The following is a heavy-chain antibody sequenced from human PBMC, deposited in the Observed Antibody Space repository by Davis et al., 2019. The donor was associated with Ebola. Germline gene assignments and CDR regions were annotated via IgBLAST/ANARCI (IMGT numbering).Heavy chain of an antibody. V-gene: IGHV3-30*04. CDR2: ISYEGRNK. CDR1: GFTFTTYS. CDR3: ARAADTSGYFPHF. D-gene: IGHD3-22*01. Sequence: GESLKISCAASGFTFTTYSMPWVRQAPGTGLEWVAVISYEGRNKYYADSVKGRFTISRDNSKNTLYLEMSSLRVEDTAVYYCARAADTSGYFPHFWGQGTLVIVSS. J-gene: IGHJ4*02.